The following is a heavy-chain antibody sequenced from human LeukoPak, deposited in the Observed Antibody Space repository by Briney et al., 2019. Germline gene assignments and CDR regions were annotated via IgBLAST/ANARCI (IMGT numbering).Heavy chain of an antibody. D-gene: IGHD6-19*01. CDR3: ARASRRSSGRYAGLGY. Sequence: GASVKVSCKASGYTFTSYDINWVRQATGQGLEWMGWMNPNSGNTGYAQKFQGRVTMTRNTSISTAYMELSSLRSEDTAVYYCARASRRSSGRYAGLGYWGQGTLVTVSS. V-gene: IGHV1-8*01. CDR1: GYTFTSYD. J-gene: IGHJ4*02. CDR2: MNPNSGNT.